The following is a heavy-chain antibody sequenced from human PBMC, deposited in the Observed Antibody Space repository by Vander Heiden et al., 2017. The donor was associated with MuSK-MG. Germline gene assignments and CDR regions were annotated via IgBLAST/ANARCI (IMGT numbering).Heavy chain of an antibody. D-gene: IGHD3-10*01. CDR2: INPSGGST. Sequence: QVQLVQSGAEVKKPGASVKVSCKASGYTFTSYYMHWVRQAPGQGLEWMGIINPSGGSTSYAQKFQGRVTMTRDTSTSTVYMELSSLRSEDTAVYYCARGGSVTVQEYYYYYYYMDVWGKGTTVTVSS. CDR1: GYTFTSYY. CDR3: ARGGSVTVQEYYYYYYYMDV. V-gene: IGHV1-46*01. J-gene: IGHJ6*03.